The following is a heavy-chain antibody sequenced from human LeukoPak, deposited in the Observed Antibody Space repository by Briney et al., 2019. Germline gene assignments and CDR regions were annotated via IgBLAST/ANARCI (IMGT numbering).Heavy chain of an antibody. D-gene: IGHD4-17*01. Sequence: PGGSLRLSCAASGFTFSSYGMHWVRQAPGKGLEWVAVIWYDGSNKYYADSVKGRFTISRDNSKNTLYLQMNSLRAEDTAVYYCARDPHRAYGDYPDYWGQGTLVTVSS. CDR1: GFTFSSYG. V-gene: IGHV3-33*01. CDR2: IWYDGSNK. CDR3: ARDPHRAYGDYPDY. J-gene: IGHJ4*02.